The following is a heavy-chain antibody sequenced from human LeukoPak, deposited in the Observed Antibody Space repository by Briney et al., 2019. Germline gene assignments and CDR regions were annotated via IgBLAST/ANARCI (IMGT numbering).Heavy chain of an antibody. V-gene: IGHV3-43*01. CDR1: GFTFGDYT. CDR2: ISWDGGST. J-gene: IGHJ4*02. CDR3: ARRSGIAVAGAFDY. Sequence: GGSLRLSCAASGFTFGDYTMHWVRQAPGKGLKWVSLISWDGGSTYYADSVKGRFTISRDNSKNSLYLQMNSLRAEDTAVYYCARRSGIAVAGAFDYWGQGTLVTVSS. D-gene: IGHD6-19*01.